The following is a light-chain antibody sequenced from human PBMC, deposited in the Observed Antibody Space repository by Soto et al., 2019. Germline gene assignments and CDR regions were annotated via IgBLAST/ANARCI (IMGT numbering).Light chain of an antibody. J-gene: IGKJ1*01. V-gene: IGKV3-20*01. Sequence: EIVLTQYPRTPVVSRGGRATLSCRASQSVNKAYLVWYQVKPGQAPRRLIYGASSGATGIPDRFSGRGFGTDFTLTISRLEPEDVAVYYSQHSGDFRWTFGQGTKVDIK. CDR1: QSVNKAY. CDR2: GAS. CDR3: QHSGDFRWT.